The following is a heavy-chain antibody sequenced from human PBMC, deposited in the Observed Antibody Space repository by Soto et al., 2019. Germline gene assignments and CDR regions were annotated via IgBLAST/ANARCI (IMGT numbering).Heavy chain of an antibody. J-gene: IGHJ4*02. CDR3: TRGYWADY. CDR1: GFTFSSYW. Sequence: PGGSLRLSCRASGFTFSSYWMHWVRQAPGKGLVWVSRINTEGSDTRYADSVKGRFTISRDNGENTLYLQMNSLRVDDTAVYYCTRGYWADYWGQGTLVTVSS. D-gene: IGHD2-21*01. CDR2: INTEGSDT. V-gene: IGHV3-74*01.